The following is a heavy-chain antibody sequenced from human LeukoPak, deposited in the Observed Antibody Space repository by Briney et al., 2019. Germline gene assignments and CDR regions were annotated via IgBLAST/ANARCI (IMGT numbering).Heavy chain of an antibody. D-gene: IGHD4-17*01. CDR3: GMDPNGDYIGAFDF. J-gene: IGHJ3*01. V-gene: IGHV3-23*01. CDR2: ITGSGRGT. Sequence: PGRSLRLSCAASGFIFSDYAMTWVRQIPGKGLEWVSSITGSGRGTQYGDSVKGRFTVSRDNSKNTLYLQMDSLRVEDTALYYCGMDPNGDYIGAFDFWGQGTLVTVSS. CDR1: GFIFSDYA.